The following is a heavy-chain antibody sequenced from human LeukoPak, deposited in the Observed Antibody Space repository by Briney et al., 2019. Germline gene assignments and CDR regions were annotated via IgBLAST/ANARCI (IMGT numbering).Heavy chain of an antibody. D-gene: IGHD4-17*01. CDR2: INSDGRST. V-gene: IGHV3-74*01. CDR1: GFTFSRYY. J-gene: IGHJ1*01. CDR3: AKGGGTTVTTPEYFQH. Sequence: PGGSLRLSCAASGFTFSRYYMHWVRQAPGKGLVWVSRINSDGRSTTYADSVKGRFTISRDNSKNTLYLQMNSLRAEDTAVYYCAKGGGTTVTTPEYFQHWGQGTLVTVSS.